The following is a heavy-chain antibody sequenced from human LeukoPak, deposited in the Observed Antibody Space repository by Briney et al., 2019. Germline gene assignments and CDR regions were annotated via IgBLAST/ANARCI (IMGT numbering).Heavy chain of an antibody. Sequence: SGTLSLTCTVSGGSINNYYWSWIRQPPGKRLEWIGRITYSGSTKYTPSFKSRVTISVDTSSNQFSLKLSSVTAVDTAMYYCARSPVMYGEFGGRFDPWGQGALVTVSS. CDR1: GGSINNYY. D-gene: IGHD4-17*01. CDR2: ITYSGST. V-gene: IGHV4-59*12. CDR3: ARSPVMYGEFGGRFDP. J-gene: IGHJ5*02.